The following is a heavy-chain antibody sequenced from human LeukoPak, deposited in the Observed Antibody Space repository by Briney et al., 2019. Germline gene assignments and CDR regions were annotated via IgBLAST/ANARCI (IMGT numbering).Heavy chain of an antibody. V-gene: IGHV4-4*07. CDR2: IYTSGST. J-gene: IGHJ4*02. CDR1: GGSISSYY. CDR3: ARDQGVWLVPGAYYFDY. D-gene: IGHD6-19*01. Sequence: PSETLSLTCTVSGGSISSYYWSWIRQPAGKGLEWIGRIYTSGSTNYNPSLKSRVTMSVDTSKNQFSLKLSSVTAADTAVYYCARDQGVWLVPGAYYFDYWGQGTLVTVSS.